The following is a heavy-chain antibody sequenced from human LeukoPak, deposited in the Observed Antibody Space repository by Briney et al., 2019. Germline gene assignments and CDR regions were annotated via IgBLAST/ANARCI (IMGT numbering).Heavy chain of an antibody. J-gene: IGHJ6*03. D-gene: IGHD3-22*01. CDR1: GFTFSSYW. CDR3: ARAHDSSGYYYYYYYMDV. V-gene: IGHV3-30*02. Sequence: PGGSLRLSCAASGFTFSSYWMSWVRQAPGKGLEWVAFIRYDGSNKYYADSVKGRFTISRDNAKNSLYLQMNSLRAEDTALYYCARAHDSSGYYYYYYYMDVWGKGTTVTVSS. CDR2: IRYDGSNK.